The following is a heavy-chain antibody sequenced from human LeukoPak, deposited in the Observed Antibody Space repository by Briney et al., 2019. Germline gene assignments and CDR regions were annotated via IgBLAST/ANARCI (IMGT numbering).Heavy chain of an antibody. D-gene: IGHD5-24*01. CDR2: INPSGSST. V-gene: IGHV1-46*01. CDR3: ARTVEMATILAFDI. J-gene: IGHJ3*02. Sequence: ASVKVSCKASGYAFTRHYMHWVRQAPGQGLEWMGLINPSGSSTIYAQKFQGRVTMTRDMSTSTVYMELSSLRSEDTAVYYCARTVEMATILAFDIWGQGTMVTVSS. CDR1: GYAFTRHY.